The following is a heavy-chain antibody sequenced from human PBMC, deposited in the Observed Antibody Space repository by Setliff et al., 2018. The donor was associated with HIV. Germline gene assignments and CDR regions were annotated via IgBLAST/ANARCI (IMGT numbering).Heavy chain of an antibody. J-gene: IGHJ4*02. CDR2: IIPIFGTA. Sequence: GASVKVSCKASGGTFSSYFISWVRQAPGQGLEWMGGIIPIFGTANNAQKFQGRVTITADESTSTAAMELSSLRSDDAAVYYCARKYCTKGVCYKTGEFDYWGQGTLVTVSS. D-gene: IGHD2-8*01. V-gene: IGHV1-69*13. CDR3: ARKYCTKGVCYKTGEFDY. CDR1: GGTFSSYF.